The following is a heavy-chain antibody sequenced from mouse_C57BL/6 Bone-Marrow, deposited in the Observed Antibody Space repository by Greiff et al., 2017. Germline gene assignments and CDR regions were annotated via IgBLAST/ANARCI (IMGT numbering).Heavy chain of an antibody. CDR1: GYTFTSYG. D-gene: IGHD2-4*01. Sequence: QVQLKQSGAELARPGASVKLSCKAFGYTFTSYGISWVKQRTGQGLEWIGEIYPRSGNTYYNEKFKGKATLTADKSSSTAYMELRSLTSEDSAVYFCARSGLRRGFAYWGQGTLVTVSA. V-gene: IGHV1-81*01. CDR2: IYPRSGNT. CDR3: ARSGLRRGFAY. J-gene: IGHJ3*01.